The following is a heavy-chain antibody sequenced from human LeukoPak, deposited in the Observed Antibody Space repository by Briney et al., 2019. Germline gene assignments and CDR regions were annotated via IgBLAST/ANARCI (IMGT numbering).Heavy chain of an antibody. Sequence: SETLSLTCAVYGGSFSGHYWSWIRQPPGKGLEWIGEINHSGSTNYNPSLKSRVTVSVDMSKNQFSLQLSSVTAADTAVYYCARAPRTGAWDMITFGGVIVHGDAFDFWGQGTMVTVSS. CDR2: INHSGST. D-gene: IGHD3-16*02. V-gene: IGHV4-34*01. CDR3: ARAPRTGAWDMITFGGVIVHGDAFDF. CDR1: GGSFSGHY. J-gene: IGHJ3*01.